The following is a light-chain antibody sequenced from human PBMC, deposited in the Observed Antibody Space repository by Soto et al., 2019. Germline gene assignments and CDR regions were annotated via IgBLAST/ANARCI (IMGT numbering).Light chain of an antibody. CDR2: GAS. V-gene: IGKV3-15*01. Sequence: EIVMTQSPATLSVSPGERATLSCRASQSISSNLAWYQQKPGQTPRLLIYGASTRATGIPARFSGSGSGTEFTLTISSLQSEDFAVYYCQHSGNWARTFGQGTKVEIK. J-gene: IGKJ1*01. CDR3: QHSGNWART. CDR1: QSISSN.